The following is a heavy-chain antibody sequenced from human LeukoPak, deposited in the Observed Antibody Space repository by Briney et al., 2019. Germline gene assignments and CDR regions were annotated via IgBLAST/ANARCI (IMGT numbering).Heavy chain of an antibody. V-gene: IGHV3-74*01. J-gene: IGHJ3*01. CDR2: INTDGINT. CDR3: AREASGVSSSAFDV. D-gene: IGHD1-26*01. Sequence: GGCLRLSCAPSVLTLSRFWMHLVRQAPGKRLVWVSRINTDGINTNYADSVKGRFTISRDNAKNTLYLQMNSLRAEDTAVYYCAREASGVSSSAFDVWGQGTMVTVSS. CDR1: VLTLSRFW.